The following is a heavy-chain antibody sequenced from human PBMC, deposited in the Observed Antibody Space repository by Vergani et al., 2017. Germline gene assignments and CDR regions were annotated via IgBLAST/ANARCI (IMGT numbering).Heavy chain of an antibody. CDR2: INPSGGST. Sequence: QVQLVQSGAEVKKPGASVKVSCKASGYTFTSYYKHWVRQAPGQGLEWMGIINPSGGSTSYAQKFQGRVTMTRDTSTSTVYMELSSLRSEDTAVYYCARDFIAVAGTGGFDYWGQGTLVTVSS. CDR1: GYTFTSYY. V-gene: IGHV1-46*01. J-gene: IGHJ4*02. CDR3: ARDFIAVAGTGGFDY. D-gene: IGHD6-19*01.